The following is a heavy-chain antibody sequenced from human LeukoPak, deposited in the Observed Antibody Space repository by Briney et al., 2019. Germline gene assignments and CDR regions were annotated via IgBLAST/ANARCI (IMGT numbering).Heavy chain of an antibody. J-gene: IGHJ4*02. CDR3: RVDTPFFDY. Sequence: SEPLSLTCPVSGGSISSYYWSWIRQPPGKGLEWIGYICYSGNTNYNPSLKSRVTISVDTSKNQFSLKLSSVTAADTAVYYCRVDTPFFDYWGQGTLVTVSS. D-gene: IGHD5-18*01. V-gene: IGHV4-59*01. CDR2: ICYSGNT. CDR1: GGSISSYY.